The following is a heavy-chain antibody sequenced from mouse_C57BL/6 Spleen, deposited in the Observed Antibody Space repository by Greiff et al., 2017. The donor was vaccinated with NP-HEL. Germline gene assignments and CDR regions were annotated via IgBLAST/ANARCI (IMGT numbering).Heavy chain of an antibody. CDR3: ARGRNYGSSYNWYFDV. D-gene: IGHD1-1*01. CDR2: ISYSGST. CDR1: GYSITSDY. J-gene: IGHJ1*03. V-gene: IGHV3-8*01. Sequence: EVQLQQSGPGLAKPSQTLSLTCSVTGYSITSDYWNWIRKFPGNKLEYMGYISYSGSTYYNPSLKSRISITRDTSKNQYYLQLNSVTTEDTATYYCARGRNYGSSYNWYFDVWGTGTTVTVSS.